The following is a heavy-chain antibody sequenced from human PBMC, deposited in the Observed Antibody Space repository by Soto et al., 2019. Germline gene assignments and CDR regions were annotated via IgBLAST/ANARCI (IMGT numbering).Heavy chain of an antibody. J-gene: IGHJ2*01. D-gene: IGHD2-15*01. Sequence: KRLEWVYLIQSGGPKYYADSVKGRFTISRDNTENTLHLQMDSLRAEDTAVYYCVFFFQAEDGIRDVRSVSAFLLNRSSDL. V-gene: IGHV3-66*01. CDR2: IQSGGPK. CDR3: VFFFQAEDGIRDVRSVSAFLLNRSSDL.